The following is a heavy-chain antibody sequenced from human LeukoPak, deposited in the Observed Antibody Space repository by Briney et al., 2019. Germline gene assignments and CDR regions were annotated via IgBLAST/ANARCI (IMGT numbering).Heavy chain of an antibody. V-gene: IGHV3-48*03. Sequence: GGSLRLSCAASGLTFSSYEMNWVRQAPGKGLEWVSYISSSGSTIYYADSVKGRFTISRDNAKNSLSLQMNSLRAEDTAVYYCAREGRDGYNFYWYFDLWGRGTLVTVSS. J-gene: IGHJ2*01. CDR2: ISSSGSTI. CDR3: AREGRDGYNFYWYFDL. CDR1: GLTFSSYE. D-gene: IGHD5-24*01.